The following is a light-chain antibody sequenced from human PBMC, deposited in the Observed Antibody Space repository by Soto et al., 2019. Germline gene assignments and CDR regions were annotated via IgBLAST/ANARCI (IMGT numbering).Light chain of an antibody. CDR2: GAS. CDR3: QQYYSSPWT. CDR1: QSISSSY. J-gene: IGKJ1*01. Sequence: EIVLTQSPGTLSLSPGERATLSCRASQSISSSYLAWYQQEPGQAPRLLIYGASSRATGTPDRFSGSGSGTDFTLTISRLEPEDFAVYYCQQYYSSPWTFGLGTKVDIK. V-gene: IGKV3-20*01.